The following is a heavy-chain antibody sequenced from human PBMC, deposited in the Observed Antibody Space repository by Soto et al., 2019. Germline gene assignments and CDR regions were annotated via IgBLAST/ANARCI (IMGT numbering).Heavy chain of an antibody. CDR3: ATRMVGASTPFDY. D-gene: IGHD1-26*01. CDR1: GFTFSNYA. CDR2: ITGTGGHI. V-gene: IGHV3-23*01. J-gene: IGHJ4*02. Sequence: GGSLRLSCAASGFTFSNYAMCWVRQAPGKGLEWVSTITGTGGHIYYADSVKGRFTISRDNSKNTLYVQMNSLRAEDTAVYYCATRMVGASTPFDYWGQGTLGTVSS.